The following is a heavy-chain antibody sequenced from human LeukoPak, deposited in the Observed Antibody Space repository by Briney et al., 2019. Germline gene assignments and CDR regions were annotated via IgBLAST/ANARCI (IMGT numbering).Heavy chain of an antibody. CDR3: ARVSNYCGSGSDY. D-gene: IGHD3-10*01. CDR1: GFTVSSNY. CDR2: IYSGGST. V-gene: IGHV3-66*01. J-gene: IGHJ4*02. Sequence: GGSLRLSCAASGFTVSSNYMSWVRQAPGKGLEWVSVIYSGGSTFYADSVKGRFTISRDNSKNTLYLQMNSLRAEDAAVYYCARVSNYCGSGSDYWGQGTLVTVSS.